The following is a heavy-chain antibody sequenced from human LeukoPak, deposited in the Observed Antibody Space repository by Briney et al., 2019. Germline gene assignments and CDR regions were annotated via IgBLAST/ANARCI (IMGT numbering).Heavy chain of an antibody. J-gene: IGHJ5*02. CDR3: ARHSTSGWNWFDP. D-gene: IGHD6-19*01. CDR2: IYYTGST. V-gene: IGHV4-59*08. CDR1: GGSISSYY. Sequence: PSETLPLTCTVSGGSISSYYWSWIRQPPGKGLEWIGYIYYTGSTNYNPSLKSRVTISVDTSKNQFSLKLSSVTAADTAVYYCARHSTSGWNWFDPWGQGTLVTVSS.